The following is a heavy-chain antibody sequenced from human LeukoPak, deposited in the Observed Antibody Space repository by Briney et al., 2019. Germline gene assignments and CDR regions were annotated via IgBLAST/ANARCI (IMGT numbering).Heavy chain of an antibody. Sequence: GGSLRLSCAASGFTFSSYGMHWVRQAPGKGLEWVAFIRYDGSNKYYADSVKGRFTISRDNSKNTPYLQMNSLRAEDTAVYYCAKASGRFGELFVFDYWGQGTLVTVSS. CDR2: IRYDGSNK. CDR1: GFTFSSYG. D-gene: IGHD3-10*01. V-gene: IGHV3-30*02. J-gene: IGHJ4*02. CDR3: AKASGRFGELFVFDY.